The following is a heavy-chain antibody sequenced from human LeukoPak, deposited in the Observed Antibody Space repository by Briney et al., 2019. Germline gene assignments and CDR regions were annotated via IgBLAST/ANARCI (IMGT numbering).Heavy chain of an antibody. D-gene: IGHD1-26*01. CDR1: GCSFTSYW. Sequence: GESLKISCKGSGCSFTSYWIGWVRQMPGKGLEWMGIIYPGDSDTRYSPSFQGQVTISADKSISTAYMQWSSLKASDTARYYCARHVVGATDYWGEGTLVTDSP. CDR3: ARHVVGATDY. CDR2: IYPGDSDT. J-gene: IGHJ4*02. V-gene: IGHV5-51*01.